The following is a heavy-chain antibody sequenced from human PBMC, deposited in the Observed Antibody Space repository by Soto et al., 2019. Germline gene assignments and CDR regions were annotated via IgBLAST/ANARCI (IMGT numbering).Heavy chain of an antibody. CDR2: IIPMFGTI. CDR1: GGTFSSYA. Sequence: SVKVSCKALGGTFSSYASYAITWVRQAPGQGLEWMGGIIPMFGTIKYAQKFQGRVTITAEESTKTVYMELRSLRSEDTAVYYCARSIRGPRRFNGMDVWGQGTTVTVSS. D-gene: IGHD1-20*01. V-gene: IGHV1-69*13. CDR3: ARSIRGPRRFNGMDV. J-gene: IGHJ6*02.